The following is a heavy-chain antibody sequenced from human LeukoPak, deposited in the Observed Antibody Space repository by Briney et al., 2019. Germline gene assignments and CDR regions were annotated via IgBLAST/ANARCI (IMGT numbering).Heavy chain of an antibody. CDR2: ISQDESHK. CDR1: GFTFNSIW. CDR3: ARDTPGEESH. V-gene: IGHV3-7*01. Sequence: GGSLRLSCAASGFTFNSIWMSWVRQAPGKGLEWVASISQDESHKYYLDSVKGRFTISRDNAKNSLYLQMNSLRAEDTAVYYCARDTPGEESHWGQGTLVTVSS. D-gene: IGHD2-2*01. J-gene: IGHJ4*02.